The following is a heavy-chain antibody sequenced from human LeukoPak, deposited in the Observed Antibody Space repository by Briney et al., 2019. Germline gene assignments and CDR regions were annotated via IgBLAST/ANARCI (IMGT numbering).Heavy chain of an antibody. J-gene: IGHJ3*01. CDR1: GFTFSDHF. D-gene: IGHD1-20*01. V-gene: IGHV3-72*01. Sequence: GGSLRLSCAASGFTFSDHFMDWVRQAPGKGLEWVGRIRKKPNSYTTEYAASVKGRFTISRDDSKNSLYLQMNSLEAEDTGVYYCASVSAITGATDALDFWGQGAMVTVSS. CDR2: IRKKPNSYTT. CDR3: ASVSAITGATDALDF.